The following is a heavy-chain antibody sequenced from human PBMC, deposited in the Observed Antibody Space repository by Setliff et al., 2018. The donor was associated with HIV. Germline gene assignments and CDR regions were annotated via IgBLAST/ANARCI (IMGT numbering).Heavy chain of an antibody. V-gene: IGHV2-26*01. CDR2: IFSNDEK. J-gene: IGHJ5*02. Sequence: GSGPTLANPPETLTLTCTVSGFSLSNGRMGVSWIRQPPGKALEWLAHIFSNDEKSYSTSLKSRLTISKDTSKSQVVLTMTNMDPVDTATYYCARPSARSSWYSGWFDPWGQGTLVTVSS. CDR1: GFSLSNGRMG. CDR3: ARPSARSSWYSGWFDP. D-gene: IGHD6-13*01.